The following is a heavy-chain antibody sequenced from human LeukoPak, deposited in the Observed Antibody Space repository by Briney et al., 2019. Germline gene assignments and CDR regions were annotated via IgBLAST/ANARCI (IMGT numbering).Heavy chain of an antibody. Sequence: GGSLRLSCAASGFTFSIYTMNWVRQAPGKGLEWVSIINHSGEGTYYADSVKGRFTISRDNPKNTLYLKMNSLRAEDTAIYYCAKVVQYTASTGTGLESWGQGTLVTVSS. CDR2: INHSGEGT. J-gene: IGHJ4*02. V-gene: IGHV3-23*01. D-gene: IGHD1-1*01. CDR3: AKVVQYTASTGTGLES. CDR1: GFTFSIYT.